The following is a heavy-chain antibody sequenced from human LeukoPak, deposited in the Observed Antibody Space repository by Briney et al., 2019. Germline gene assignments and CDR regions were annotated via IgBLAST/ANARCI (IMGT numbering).Heavy chain of an antibody. CDR1: GFTFSSNW. V-gene: IGHV3-7*01. Sequence: GGSLRLSCAASGFTFSSNWMSWVRQAPGMGLEWVANIKEDGSEKHYVDSVKGRFTVSRDNAKNSLYLQMKSLRAEDTAVYYCARGPYYFDRWGQGTLVTVSS. CDR3: ARGPYYFDR. CDR2: IKEDGSEK. J-gene: IGHJ4*02.